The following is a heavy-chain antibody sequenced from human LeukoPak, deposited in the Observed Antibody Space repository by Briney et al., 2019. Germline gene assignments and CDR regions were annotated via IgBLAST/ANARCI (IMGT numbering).Heavy chain of an antibody. Sequence: ASVKVSCKVSGYTLTELSMHWVRQAPGKGLEWMGGSDPEDGETIYAQKFQGRVTMTEDTSTDTAYMELSSLRSEDTAVYYCGTMRGNPGAFDIWGRGTMVTVSS. J-gene: IGHJ3*02. CDR3: GTMRGNPGAFDI. V-gene: IGHV1-24*01. D-gene: IGHD3-22*01. CDR1: GYTLTELS. CDR2: SDPEDGET.